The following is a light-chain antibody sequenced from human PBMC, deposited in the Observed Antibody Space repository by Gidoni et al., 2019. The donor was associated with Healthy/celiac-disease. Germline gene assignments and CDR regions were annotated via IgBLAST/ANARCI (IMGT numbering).Light chain of an antibody. CDR1: QGVSSY. CDR2: DAS. Sequence: EIVLTQSPATLSLSPGERATLSCRASQGVSSYLAWYQQKPDQAPRLLIYDASNRATGIPARFSGSGSGTDFTLTISSLEPEDFAVYYCQQRSNWPWTFGQGTKVEIK. CDR3: QQRSNWPWT. J-gene: IGKJ1*01. V-gene: IGKV3-11*01.